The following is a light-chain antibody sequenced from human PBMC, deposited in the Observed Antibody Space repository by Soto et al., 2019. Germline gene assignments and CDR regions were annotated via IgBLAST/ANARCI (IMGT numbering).Light chain of an antibody. J-gene: IGLJ1*01. V-gene: IGLV2-14*01. CDR3: SSYTSGSTRV. CDR2: DVS. CDR1: SSDVGGYNY. Sequence: QSALTQPASVSGSPGQSISISCTGTSSDVGGYNYVSWYQQHPGKAPKVMIYDVSNRPSGVSNRFSGSKSGNTASLTISGLQTEDEADYYCSSYTSGSTRVFGTGTKVTVL.